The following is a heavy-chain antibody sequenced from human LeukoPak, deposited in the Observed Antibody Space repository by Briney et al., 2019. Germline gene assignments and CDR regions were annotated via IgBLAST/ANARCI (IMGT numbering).Heavy chain of an antibody. CDR3: ARGPASAGYQLLNDAFDI. CDR1: GGSISSSDYY. CDR2: IFYTGTT. J-gene: IGHJ3*02. Sequence: SETLSLTCTVSGGSISSSDYYWAWIRQPPGKQLEWIGSIFYTGTTYYSPSLKSRVTVSIDTSKNQFSLKLDSVTAADTAVYYCARGPASAGYQLLNDAFDIWGQGTMVTVSS. V-gene: IGHV4-39*07. D-gene: IGHD2-2*01.